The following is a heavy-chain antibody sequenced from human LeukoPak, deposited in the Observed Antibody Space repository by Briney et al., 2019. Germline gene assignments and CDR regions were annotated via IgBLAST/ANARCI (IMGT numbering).Heavy chain of an antibody. Sequence: GGSLRLSCAASGFTFSSYAMSWVRQAPGKGLEWVSAISGSGGSTYYADSVKGRFTISRDNAKSSLYLQMNSLRAEDTAVYYCASNPDTFDYWGQGTLVTVSS. V-gene: IGHV3-23*01. D-gene: IGHD2/OR15-2a*01. CDR3: ASNPDTFDY. CDR2: ISGSGGST. CDR1: GFTFSSYA. J-gene: IGHJ4*02.